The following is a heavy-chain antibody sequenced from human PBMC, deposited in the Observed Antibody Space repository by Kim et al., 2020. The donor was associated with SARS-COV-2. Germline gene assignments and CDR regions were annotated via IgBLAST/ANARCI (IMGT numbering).Heavy chain of an antibody. D-gene: IGHD3-16*01. V-gene: IGHV4-39*01. CDR2: IYYSGST. J-gene: IGHJ5*02. Sequence: SETLSLTCTVSGGSISSSSYYWGWIRQPPGKGLEWIGSIYYSGSTYYNPSLKSRVTISVDTSKNQFSLKLSSVTAADTAVYYCASTHLGVWGSPNWFDPWGQGTLVTVSS. CDR3: ASTHLGVWGSPNWFDP. CDR1: GGSISSSSYY.